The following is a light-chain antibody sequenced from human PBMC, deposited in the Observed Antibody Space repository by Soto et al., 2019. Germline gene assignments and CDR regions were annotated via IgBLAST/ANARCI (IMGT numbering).Light chain of an antibody. V-gene: IGKV3-15*01. Sequence: EIVMTQSPATLSVSPGERATLSCRASQSISSDLAWYQHKPGQAPRLLIYGASTRATGVPDRCSGSGSGTEVTLTISRLQSEDLAVYYCQHYSNWPPETFGQGTKVDIK. J-gene: IGKJ1*01. CDR2: GAS. CDR3: QHYSNWPPET. CDR1: QSISSD.